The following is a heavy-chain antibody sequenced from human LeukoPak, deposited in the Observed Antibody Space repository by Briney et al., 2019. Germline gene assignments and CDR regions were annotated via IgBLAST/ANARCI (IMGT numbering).Heavy chain of an antibody. V-gene: IGHV3-9*01. D-gene: IGHD1-14*01. CDR3: ANGRAGPEDAFDI. Sequence: GRSLRLSCAASGFTFDDYAMHWVRQAPGKGLEWVSGISWNSGSIGYADSVKGRFTISRDKSKNTLYLQMNSLRADDTAVYYCANGRAGPEDAFDIWGQGTMVTVSS. CDR2: ISWNSGSI. CDR1: GFTFDDYA. J-gene: IGHJ3*02.